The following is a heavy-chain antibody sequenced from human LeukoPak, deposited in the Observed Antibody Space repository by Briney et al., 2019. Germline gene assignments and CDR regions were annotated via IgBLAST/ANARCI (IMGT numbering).Heavy chain of an antibody. CDR3: AKDGSFFYSSSWYEY. Sequence: GGSLRLSCAASGFTFSTYSMNWVRQAPGKGLEWVSSISSRSSYIYYADSMKGRFTISRDNAKNSLYLQMNSLRAEDTAVYYCAKDGSFFYSSSWYEYWGQGTLVTVSS. V-gene: IGHV3-21*04. CDR1: GFTFSTYS. CDR2: ISSRSSYI. J-gene: IGHJ4*02. D-gene: IGHD6-13*01.